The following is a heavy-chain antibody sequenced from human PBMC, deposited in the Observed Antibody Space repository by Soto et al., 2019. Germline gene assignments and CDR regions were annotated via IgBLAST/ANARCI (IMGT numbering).Heavy chain of an antibody. D-gene: IGHD6-13*01. CDR1: GYTSTSYG. CDR3: ARVDLYNSSWNYYYYMDV. J-gene: IGHJ6*03. V-gene: IGHV1-18*01. CDR2: ISAYNGNT. Sequence: GASVKVSCKASGYTSTSYGISWVRQAPGQGLEWMGWISAYNGNTNYAQKLQGRVTMTTDTSTSTAYMELRSLRSDDTAVYYCARVDLYNSSWNYYYYMDVWGKGTTVTVS.